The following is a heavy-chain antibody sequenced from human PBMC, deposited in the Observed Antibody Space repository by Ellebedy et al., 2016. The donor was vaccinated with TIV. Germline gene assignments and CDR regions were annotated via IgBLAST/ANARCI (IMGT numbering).Heavy chain of an antibody. CDR1: GFTFSSYA. D-gene: IGHD6-19*01. Sequence: PGGSLRLSCAASGFTFSSYAMSWVRQAPGKGLEWVSTISHTGSRTYYANSVEGRFILSRDNSKRTLYLQMNSLRAEDTAVYYCAKGRGGGSDSSAPRYYFDSWGLGTLVTVSS. CDR2: ISHTGSRT. CDR3: AKGRGGGSDSSAPRYYFDS. J-gene: IGHJ4*02. V-gene: IGHV3-23*01.